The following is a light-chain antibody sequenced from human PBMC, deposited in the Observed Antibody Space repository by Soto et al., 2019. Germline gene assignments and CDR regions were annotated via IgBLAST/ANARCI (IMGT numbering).Light chain of an antibody. CDR2: GAS. Sequence: EIVMTQSPATLSVSPGERATLSCRASQSVSSNLAWYQQKPGQAPRLLIYGASTRATGIPARFSGSGSGTEFTLTFIRLQSEDTAVYYCQQSNNWPLYTFDQGTKLEIK. J-gene: IGKJ2*01. CDR1: QSVSSN. CDR3: QQSNNWPLYT. V-gene: IGKV3-15*01.